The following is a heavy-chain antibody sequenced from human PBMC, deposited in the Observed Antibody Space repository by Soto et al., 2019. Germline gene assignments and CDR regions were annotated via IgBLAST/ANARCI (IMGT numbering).Heavy chain of an antibody. V-gene: IGHV3-7*05. CDR2: INQDGSAN. D-gene: IGHD1-1*01. J-gene: IGHJ5*02. CDR1: GFTFSDYY. Sequence: EEQLVESGGGLVQPGGSLRLSCAASGFTFSDYYMSWVRQAPGKGLEWVANINQDGSANSSVDSVRGRFTISRDNGKNSLSLQMESLRADDTAVYDCARWNGGFDPWGQGTLVTVSS. CDR3: ARWNGGFDP.